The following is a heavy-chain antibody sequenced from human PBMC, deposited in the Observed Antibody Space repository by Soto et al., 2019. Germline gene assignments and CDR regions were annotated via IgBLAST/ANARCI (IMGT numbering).Heavy chain of an antibody. CDR1: GGSISSYY. D-gene: IGHD3-22*01. CDR2: IYTSGST. V-gene: IGHV4-4*07. CDR3: ARDYYDSSGRTAYFDY. Sequence: SETLSLTCTVSGGSISSYYWSWIRQPAGKGLEWIGRIYTSGSTNYNPSLKSRVTMSVDTSKNQFSLKLSSVTAADTAVYYCARDYYDSSGRTAYFDYWGQRTLVNVS. J-gene: IGHJ4*02.